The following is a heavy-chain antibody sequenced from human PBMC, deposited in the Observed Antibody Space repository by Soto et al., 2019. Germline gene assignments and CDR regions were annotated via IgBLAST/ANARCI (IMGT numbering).Heavy chain of an antibody. CDR1: GFTFGTYA. CDR2: ISGSGRTT. D-gene: IGHD3-16*01. Sequence: EVQLLASGGGLVQPGGSLRLSCAASGFTFGTYALKWLRQAPGRGLECVSFISGSGRTTYYAESVKGRFTVSRDNSKSTMYLQMNSLRAEDTALYYCAKFRGPSYSYYYMDVWGKGTTVTVSS. J-gene: IGHJ6*03. V-gene: IGHV3-23*01. CDR3: AKFRGPSYSYYYMDV.